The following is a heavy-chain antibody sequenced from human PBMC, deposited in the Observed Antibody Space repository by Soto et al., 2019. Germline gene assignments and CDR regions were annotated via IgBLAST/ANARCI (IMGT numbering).Heavy chain of an antibody. CDR2: IIPIFPTP. D-gene: IGHD3-3*02. CDR1: GGTFRTNA. J-gene: IGHJ6*02. CDR3: ARDKDRQQLGGNYYYIMDV. Sequence: QVQLVQSGAEVKKPGSSVKISCKASGGTFRTNAFSWVRQAPGQGLEWMGGIIPIFPTPDYAQKFQGRVTITADESTTPTYMERSSLRSEDTATYYCARDKDRQQLGGNYYYIMDVWGQGTTVTVSS. V-gene: IGHV1-69*12.